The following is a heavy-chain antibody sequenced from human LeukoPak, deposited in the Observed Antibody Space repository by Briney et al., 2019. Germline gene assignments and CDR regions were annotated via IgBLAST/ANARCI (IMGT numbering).Heavy chain of an antibody. CDR1: GFTFSSYS. Sequence: PGGSLRLSCAASGFTFSSYSMNWVRQAPGKGLEWVSSISSSSSYIYYADSVKGRFTISRDNAKNSLYLQMNSLRAEDTAVYYCARSEYSGRHVQAFDIWGQGTMVTVSS. V-gene: IGHV3-21*01. D-gene: IGHD1-26*01. J-gene: IGHJ3*02. CDR3: ARSEYSGRHVQAFDI. CDR2: ISSSSSYI.